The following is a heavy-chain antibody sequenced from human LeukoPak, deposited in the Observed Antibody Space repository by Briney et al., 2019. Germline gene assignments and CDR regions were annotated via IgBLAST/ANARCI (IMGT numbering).Heavy chain of an antibody. D-gene: IGHD3-3*01. CDR3: ARDNYDFRSGYYSNDY. Sequence: GGSLRLSCAASGFTFSSYWMSWVRQAPGKGLEWVANIKQDGSEKYYVDSVKGRFTISRDNAKNSLYLQMNSLRAEDTAVYYCARDNYDFRSGYYSNDYWGQGTLVTVSS. CDR1: GFTFSSYW. V-gene: IGHV3-7*01. J-gene: IGHJ4*02. CDR2: IKQDGSEK.